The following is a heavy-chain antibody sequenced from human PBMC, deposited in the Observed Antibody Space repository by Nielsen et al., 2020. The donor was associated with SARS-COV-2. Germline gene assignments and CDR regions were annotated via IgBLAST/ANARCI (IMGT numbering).Heavy chain of an antibody. D-gene: IGHD3-3*01. CDR3: ARDHRGSGITIFGVVTPDWFDP. CDR1: GFTVSSNY. V-gene: IGHV1-69*04. J-gene: IGHJ5*02. CDR2: IIPILGIA. Sequence: KISCAASGFTVSSNYISWVRQAPGQGLEWMGRIIPILGIANYAQKFQGRVTITADKSTSTAYMELSSLRSEDTAVYYCARDHRGSGITIFGVVTPDWFDPWGQGTLVTVSS.